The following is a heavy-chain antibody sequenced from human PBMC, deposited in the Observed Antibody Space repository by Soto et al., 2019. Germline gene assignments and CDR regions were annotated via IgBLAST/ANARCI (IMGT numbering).Heavy chain of an antibody. V-gene: IGHV1-46*01. CDR2: INPSGGST. CDR3: AREGGYYYDSSGYYKSYFQH. J-gene: IGHJ1*01. Sequence: ASVKVSCKASGYTFTSYYMHWVRQAPGQGLEWMGIINPSGGSTSYAQKFQGRVTMTRDTSTSTVYMELSSLRSEDTAVYYCAREGGYYYDSSGYYKSYFQHWGQGTLVTVSS. CDR1: GYTFTSYY. D-gene: IGHD3-22*01.